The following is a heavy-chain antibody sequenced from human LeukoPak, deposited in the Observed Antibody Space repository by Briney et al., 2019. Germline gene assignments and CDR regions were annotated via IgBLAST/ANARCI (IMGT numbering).Heavy chain of an antibody. J-gene: IGHJ3*02. CDR3: VRERGYSAFDI. V-gene: IGHV4-59*01. CDR1: GGSISSYY. Sequence: SETLSLTCTASGGSISSYYWSWIRQPPGKGLEWIGYISYSGNTNYNPSLKSRVTISVDTSKNQFSLKLSSVAAADTAVYYCVRERGYSAFDIWGQGTMVTVSS. CDR2: ISYSGNT. D-gene: IGHD5-12*01.